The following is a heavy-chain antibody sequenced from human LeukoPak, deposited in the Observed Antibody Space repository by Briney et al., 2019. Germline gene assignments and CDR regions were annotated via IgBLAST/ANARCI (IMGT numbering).Heavy chain of an antibody. D-gene: IGHD3-22*01. CDR3: ARPDSSGYDSSYWYFDL. V-gene: IGHV1-18*01. J-gene: IGHJ2*01. Sequence: GASVKVSCKASGYTFTSYGISWVRQAPGQGLEWMGWISAYNGNTNFAQKLQGRVTMTTDTSTSTAYMELRSLRSDDTAVYYCARPDSSGYDSSYWYFDLWGRGTLVTVSS. CDR1: GYTFTSYG. CDR2: ISAYNGNT.